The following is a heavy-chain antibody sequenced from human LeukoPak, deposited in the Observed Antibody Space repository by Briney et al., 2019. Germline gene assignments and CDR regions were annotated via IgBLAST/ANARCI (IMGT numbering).Heavy chain of an antibody. D-gene: IGHD1-26*01. Sequence: GGSLRLSCAASGFTVSSNYMSWVRQAPGKGLELVSVIYSGGNTYYADSVKGRFTISRDNSKNTLYPQMNSLRAEDTAVYYCARSGSYYYYYMDVWGKGTTVTISS. CDR1: GFTVSSNY. J-gene: IGHJ6*03. V-gene: IGHV3-66*01. CDR2: IYSGGNT. CDR3: ARSGSYYYYYMDV.